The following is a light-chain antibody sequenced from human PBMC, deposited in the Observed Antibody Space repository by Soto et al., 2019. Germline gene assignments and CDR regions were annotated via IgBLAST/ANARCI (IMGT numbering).Light chain of an antibody. CDR3: CSYAGSNNYV. CDR2: DVS. V-gene: IGLV2-11*01. CDR1: SSDVGGYDY. Sequence: HSLRSHPLSVSWSPGHSVTISCTGTSSDVGGYDYVSWFQQHPGKAPKLMIYDVSKRPSGVPDRFSGSKSGNTASLTISGLQAEDEADYYCCSYAGSNNYVFGSGTKVTVL. J-gene: IGLJ1*01.